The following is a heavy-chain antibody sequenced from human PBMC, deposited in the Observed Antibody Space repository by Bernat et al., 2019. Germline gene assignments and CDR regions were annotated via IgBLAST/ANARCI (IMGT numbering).Heavy chain of an antibody. V-gene: IGHV3-23*01. Sequence: EVQLLESGGGLVQPGGSLRLSCAASGFTFSSYAMSWVRQAPGKGLEWVSAISASGGSTYYADSVKGRFTISRDNSKNTLYLQMNSLRAEDTAVYYCAKVGEQQLVLDYWGQGTLVTVSS. CDR1: GFTFSSYA. D-gene: IGHD6-13*01. CDR3: AKVGEQQLVLDY. CDR2: ISASGGST. J-gene: IGHJ4*02.